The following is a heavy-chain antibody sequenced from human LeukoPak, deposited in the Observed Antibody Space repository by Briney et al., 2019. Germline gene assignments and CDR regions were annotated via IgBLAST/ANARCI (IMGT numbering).Heavy chain of an antibody. J-gene: IGHJ4*02. CDR3: AKDQRRGYSGYVLGY. CDR1: GFTLDDYA. CDR2: ISWNSGSI. D-gene: IGHD5-12*01. Sequence: GGSLRLSCAASGFTLDDYAMHWVRQAPGKGLEWVSGISWNSGSIGYADSVKGRFTISRDNAKNSLYLQMNSLRAEDTALYYCAKDQRRGYSGYVLGYWGQGTLVTVSS. V-gene: IGHV3-9*01.